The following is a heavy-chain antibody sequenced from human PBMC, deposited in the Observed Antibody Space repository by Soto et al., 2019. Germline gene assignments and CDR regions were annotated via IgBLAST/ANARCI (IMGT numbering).Heavy chain of an antibody. V-gene: IGHV3-23*01. CDR1: GFTFSSYA. CDR2: ISGSGGST. CDR3: AKLYSSSLGGDDAFDI. Sequence: EVQLLESGGGLVQPGGSLRLSCAASGFTFSSYAMSWVRQAPGKGLEWVSAISGSGGSTYYADSVKGRFTISRDNSKNTLYLQMNSLRAEDTAVYYCAKLYSSSLGGDDAFDIWGQVTMVTVSS. D-gene: IGHD6-6*01. J-gene: IGHJ3*02.